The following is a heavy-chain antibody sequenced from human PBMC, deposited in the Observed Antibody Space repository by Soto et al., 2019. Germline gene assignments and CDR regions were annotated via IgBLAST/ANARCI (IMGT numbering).Heavy chain of an antibody. D-gene: IGHD3-10*01. CDR1: GYSFTSYW. J-gene: IGHJ3*02. V-gene: IGHV5-51*01. Sequence: GESLKISCKGSGYSFTSYWIGWVRQMPGKGLEWMGIIYPGDSDTRYSPSFQGQVTISADKSISTAYLQWSSLKASDTAMYYCARPLLLWFGELSGAFDIWGQGTMVTVSS. CDR3: ARPLLLWFGELSGAFDI. CDR2: IYPGDSDT.